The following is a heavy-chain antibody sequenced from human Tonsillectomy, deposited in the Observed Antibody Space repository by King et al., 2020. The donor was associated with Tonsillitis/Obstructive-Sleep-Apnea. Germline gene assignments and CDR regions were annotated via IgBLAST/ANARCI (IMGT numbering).Heavy chain of an antibody. CDR1: GFTFGDYA. D-gene: IGHD2-15*01. CDR2: ISWNSDNI. J-gene: IGHJ4*02. V-gene: IGHV3-9*01. Sequence: VQLVESGGGLVQPGRSLRLSCAASGFTFGDYAMHWVRQAPGKGLEWVSSISWNSDNIDYGDSVKGRFTISRDNAKDSLYLQMNSLRAEDTAVYYCAKGGCSPLSCYNWCYWGQGTLVTVSS. CDR3: AKGGCSPLSCYNWCY.